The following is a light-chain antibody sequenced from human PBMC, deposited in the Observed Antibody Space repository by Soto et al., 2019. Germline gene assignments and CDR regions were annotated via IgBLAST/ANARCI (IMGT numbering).Light chain of an antibody. Sequence: QSVLTQPPSVSAAPGQKVTVSCSGSGSNIENNFVSWYRQLPGTAPKLLIYENNRRPLGIPDRFSGSKSGTSATLDIAGLETGDEADYYCATWDTSLSAGVFGPGTKVTVL. V-gene: IGLV1-51*02. CDR2: ENN. J-gene: IGLJ1*01. CDR3: ATWDTSLSAGV. CDR1: GSNIENNF.